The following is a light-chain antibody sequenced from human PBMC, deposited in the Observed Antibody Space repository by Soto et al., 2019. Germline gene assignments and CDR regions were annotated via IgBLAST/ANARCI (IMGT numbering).Light chain of an antibody. CDR3: QQYDNRPLT. V-gene: IGKV1-33*01. CDR2: DAS. J-gene: IGKJ4*01. Sequence: DIQMTQSPSSLSASVGDRVTITCQASQDISNYLNWYQQKPGKAPKLLIYDASNLETGVPSRFGGSGPGTDFTFTISSLQPEDIAKYYCQQYDNRPLTFGGGTKVESK. CDR1: QDISNY.